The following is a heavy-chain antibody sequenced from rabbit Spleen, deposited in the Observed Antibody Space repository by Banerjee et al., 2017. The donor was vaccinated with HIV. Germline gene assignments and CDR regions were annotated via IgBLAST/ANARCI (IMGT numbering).Heavy chain of an antibody. CDR2: IYNGDSGST. D-gene: IGHD2-1*01. V-gene: IGHV1S45*01. CDR3: ARDPVVYKYDDYGAYYTRLDL. J-gene: IGHJ3*01. Sequence: QEQLEESGGDLVKPGASLTLTCTASGFSFSSRYYMCWVRQAPGKGLEWIACIYNGDSGSTYYASWAKGRFTISGTSSTTVTLQMTSLTAADTATYFCARDPVVYKYDDYGAYYTRLDLWGQGTLVTVS. CDR1: GFSFSSRYY.